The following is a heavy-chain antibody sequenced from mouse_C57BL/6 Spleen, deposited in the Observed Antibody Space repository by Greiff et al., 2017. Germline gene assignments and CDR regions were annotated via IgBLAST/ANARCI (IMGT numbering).Heavy chain of an antibody. Sequence: EVQLQQSGAELVRPGASVKLSCTASGFTITDDYIHWVKQRPEQGLEWIGGIYPGSGSTDYDAKFQGKATMTADTASNTAYLQLSSLTSEDTAVYYGTDDYSNYVGDFDYWGQGTTLTVSA. V-gene: IGHV14-4*01. CDR3: TDDYSNYVGDFDY. D-gene: IGHD2-5*01. J-gene: IGHJ2*01. CDR2: IYPGSGST. CDR1: GFTITDDY.